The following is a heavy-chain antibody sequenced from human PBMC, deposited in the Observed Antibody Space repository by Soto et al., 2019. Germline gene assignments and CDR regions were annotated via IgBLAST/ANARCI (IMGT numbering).Heavy chain of an antibody. J-gene: IGHJ6*03. CDR1: GYTFTSYG. Sequence: ASVKVSCKASGYTFTSYGISWVRQAPGQGLEWMGWISAYNGNTNYAQKLQGRVTMTTDTSTSTAYMELRSLRSDDTAVYYCARALSSDKIPAAEIFDYYYYYMDVWGKGTTVTVSS. CDR3: ARALSSDKIPAAEIFDYYYYYMDV. V-gene: IGHV1-18*01. D-gene: IGHD2-2*01. CDR2: ISAYNGNT.